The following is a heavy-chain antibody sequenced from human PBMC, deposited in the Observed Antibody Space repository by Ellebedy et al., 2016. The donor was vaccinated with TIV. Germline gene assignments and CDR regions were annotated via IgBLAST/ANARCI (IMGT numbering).Heavy chain of an antibody. D-gene: IGHD1-7*01. J-gene: IGHJ6*02. CDR2: ISSSSSTI. V-gene: IGHV3-48*02. CDR3: ARDGEELGIDYYYYGMDV. Sequence: GGSLRLXCAASGFTFSSYSMNWVRQAPGKGLEWVSYISSSSSTIYYADSVKGRFTISRDNAKNSLYLQMNSLRDEDTAVYYCARDGEELGIDYYYYGMDVWGQGTTVTVSS. CDR1: GFTFSSYS.